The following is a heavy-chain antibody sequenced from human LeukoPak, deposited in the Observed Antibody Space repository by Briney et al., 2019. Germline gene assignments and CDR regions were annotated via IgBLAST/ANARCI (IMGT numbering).Heavy chain of an antibody. J-gene: IGHJ4*02. Sequence: PGGSLRLSCAASGFTFNNYWMNWVRQAPGKGLVWVSRINSDGSITVYADSVKGRFTISRDNAKNTLYLQMNSRRAEDSAVYYCVRDTSGPGDYWGQGTLVTVSS. V-gene: IGHV3-74*01. CDR2: INSDGSIT. CDR3: VRDTSGPGDY. CDR1: GFTFNNYW. D-gene: IGHD3-10*01.